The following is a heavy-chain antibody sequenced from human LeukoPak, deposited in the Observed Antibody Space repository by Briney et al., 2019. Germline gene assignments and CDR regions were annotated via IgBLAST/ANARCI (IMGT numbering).Heavy chain of an antibody. CDR3: AHTRAWNDYDVL. D-gene: IGHD4-17*01. Sequence: TLSLTCTVSGGSISSYYWSWIRQPPGKAPEWLALIYWDDDKRYSPSLKSRLTITKDTSKNQVVPTMTNMDPVDTATYYCAHTRAWNDYDVLWGQGTLVTVSS. V-gene: IGHV2-5*08. J-gene: IGHJ4*02. CDR1: GGSISSYYW. CDR2: IYWDDDK.